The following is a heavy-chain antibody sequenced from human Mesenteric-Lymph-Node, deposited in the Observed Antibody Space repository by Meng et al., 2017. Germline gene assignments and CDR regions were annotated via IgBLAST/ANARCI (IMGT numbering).Heavy chain of an antibody. D-gene: IGHD2-21*01. J-gene: IGHJ4*02. V-gene: IGHV4-30-4*01. CDR2: IHHSGSA. CDR1: GGSISSGDYY. Sequence: QGQLQESGPELVKPSQILSLTCTVSGGSISSGDYYWSWIRQPPGKGLEWIGYIHHSGSAYYNPSLKSRVSISVDTSKNQFSLNLNSMTAADTAVYYCASFDHIPRRNYFNYWGQGTLVTVSS. CDR3: ASFDHIPRRNYFNY.